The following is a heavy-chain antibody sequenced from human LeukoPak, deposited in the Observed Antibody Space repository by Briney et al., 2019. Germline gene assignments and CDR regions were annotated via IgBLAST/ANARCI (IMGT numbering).Heavy chain of an antibody. V-gene: IGHV1-2*04. CDR3: ARGEGYGGIYGMDV. CDR1: GYTFTGYY. Sequence: ASVKVSCKASGYTFTGYYMHWVRQAPGQGLEWMGWINPNSGGTNYAQEFRGWVTMTRDTSISTAYMELSRLRSDDTAVYYCARGEGYGGIYGMDVWGQGTTVTVSS. J-gene: IGHJ6*02. CDR2: INPNSGGT. D-gene: IGHD4-23*01.